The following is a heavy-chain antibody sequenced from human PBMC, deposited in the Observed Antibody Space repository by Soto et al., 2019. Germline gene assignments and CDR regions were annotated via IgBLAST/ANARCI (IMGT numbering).Heavy chain of an antibody. CDR3: AKDRPRRTSGYFFDY. CDR1: GYTFTSYG. V-gene: IGHV1-18*01. CDR2: ISAYNGNT. Sequence: GASVKVSFKASGYTFTSYGISWVRQAPVQGLEWMGWISAYNGNTNYAQKLQGRVTMTTDTSTSTAYMELRSLRAEDTALYYCAKDRPRRTSGYFFDYWGQGTPVTVSS. J-gene: IGHJ4*02. D-gene: IGHD1-1*01.